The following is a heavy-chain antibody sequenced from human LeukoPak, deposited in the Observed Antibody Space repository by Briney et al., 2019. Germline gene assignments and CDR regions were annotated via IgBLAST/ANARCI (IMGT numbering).Heavy chain of an antibody. D-gene: IGHD4-17*01. J-gene: IGHJ5*02. CDR2: IYYSGST. CDR3: ASDYGTVYNWFDP. V-gene: IGHV4-39*01. Sequence: SETLSLTCTVSGGSISSSSYYWGWIRQPPGKGLEWIGSIYYSGSTYYNPSLKSRVTISVDTSKNQFSLKLSSVTAADTAVYYCASDYGTVYNWFDPWGRGTLVTVSS. CDR1: GGSISSSSYY.